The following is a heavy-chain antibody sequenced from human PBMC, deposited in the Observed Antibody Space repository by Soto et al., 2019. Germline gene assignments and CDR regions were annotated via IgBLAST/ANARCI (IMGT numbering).Heavy chain of an antibody. CDR2: INAGNGNT. V-gene: IGHV1-3*01. D-gene: IGHD2-21*01. J-gene: IGHJ3*02. CDR3: ARDRPIHNILFPEPLLTNAFDI. CDR1: GYTFTSYA. Sequence: ASVKVSCKASGYTFTSYAMHWVRQAPGQRLEWMGWINAGNGNTKYSQKFQGRVTITRDTSASTAYMELSSLRSEDTAVYYCARDRPIHNILFPEPLLTNAFDIWGQGTMVTVSS.